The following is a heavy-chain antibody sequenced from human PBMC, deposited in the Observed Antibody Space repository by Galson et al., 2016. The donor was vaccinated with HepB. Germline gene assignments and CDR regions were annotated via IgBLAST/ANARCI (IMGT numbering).Heavy chain of an antibody. J-gene: IGHJ4*02. Sequence: SLRLSCAASGFTFGDHGMNWVRQVPGKGLEWVSVVYGGGRTFYPDSVKGRFTISRDSSKNMVFLQMASKGGQDTAVYYCARIPDQWGPGILVPGSS. CDR2: VYGGGRT. V-gene: IGHV3-53*01. CDR3: ARIPDQ. CDR1: GFTFGDHG. D-gene: IGHD1-14*01.